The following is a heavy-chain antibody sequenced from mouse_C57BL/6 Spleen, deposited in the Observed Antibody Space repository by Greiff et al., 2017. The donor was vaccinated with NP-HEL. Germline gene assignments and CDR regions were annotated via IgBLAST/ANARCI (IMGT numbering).Heavy chain of an antibody. J-gene: IGHJ2*01. CDR3: AKTGYYFDY. D-gene: IGHD4-1*01. Sequence: VQLQQSGPVLVKPGASVKMSCKASGYTFTDYYMNWVKQSHGKSLEWIGVINPYNGGTSYNQKFKGKATLTVDKSSSTAYMELNSLTSEDYAVYYCAKTGYYFDYWGQGTTLTVSS. V-gene: IGHV1-19*01. CDR1: GYTFTDYY. CDR2: INPYNGGT.